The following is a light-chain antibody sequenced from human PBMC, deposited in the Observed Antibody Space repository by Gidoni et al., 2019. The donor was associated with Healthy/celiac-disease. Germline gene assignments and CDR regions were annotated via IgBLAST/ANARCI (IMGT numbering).Light chain of an antibody. CDR1: QSVSSY. Sequence: EIVLTQSPATLSLSPGERATLSCRASQSVSSYLAWYQQKPGQAPRLLIYDASNRAPGIPARFSGSGSGTDFTLTISSLEPEDFAVYYCQHPLTFGGXTKVEIK. V-gene: IGKV3-11*01. J-gene: IGKJ4*01. CDR2: DAS. CDR3: QHPLT.